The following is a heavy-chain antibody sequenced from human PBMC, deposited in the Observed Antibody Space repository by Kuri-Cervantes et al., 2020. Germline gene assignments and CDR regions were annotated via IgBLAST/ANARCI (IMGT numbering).Heavy chain of an antibody. V-gene: IGHV1-18*01. Sequence: ASVKVSCKASGYTFTSNGISWVRQAPGQGLEWVGWISAYNGHTNYAQKLQGRVIMTTDTSTSTVYMELRSLRSDDTAVYFCARDYPGDHDAFDIWGQGTMVTVSS. D-gene: IGHD3-16*01. J-gene: IGHJ3*02. CDR1: GYTFTSNG. CDR3: ARDYPGDHDAFDI. CDR2: ISAYNGHT.